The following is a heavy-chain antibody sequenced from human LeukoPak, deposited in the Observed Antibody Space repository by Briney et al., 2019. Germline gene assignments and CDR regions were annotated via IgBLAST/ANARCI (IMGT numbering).Heavy chain of an antibody. Sequence: GGALRLSCTASGFTFSDYGMHWVRQPPGKGLEWVAIIWYDGSNKTYEDSVKGRFTISRDNSKNTLYLQMNSLRAEDTAVYYCARGVDYYENSGTIDYWGQGTLVTVSS. CDR1: GFTFSDYG. J-gene: IGHJ4*02. V-gene: IGHV3-33*01. CDR2: IWYDGSNK. CDR3: ARGVDYYENSGTIDY. D-gene: IGHD3-22*01.